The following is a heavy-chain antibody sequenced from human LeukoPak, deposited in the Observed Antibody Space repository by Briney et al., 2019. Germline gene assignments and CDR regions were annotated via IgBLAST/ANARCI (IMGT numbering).Heavy chain of an antibody. V-gene: IGHV3-11*01. D-gene: IGHD4-17*01. CDR2: ISGSGSTI. J-gene: IGHJ4*02. CDR3: ARGALTYGDYPLHFFDY. CDR1: AFTFSDHY. Sequence: GGSPRLSCAASAFTFSDHYMSWIRQAPGKGLEWVSFISGSGSTIYYADSVKGRCTISRDNAKNSLYLEMNSLRAEDTAVYYCARGALTYGDYPLHFFDYWGQGALLTVSS.